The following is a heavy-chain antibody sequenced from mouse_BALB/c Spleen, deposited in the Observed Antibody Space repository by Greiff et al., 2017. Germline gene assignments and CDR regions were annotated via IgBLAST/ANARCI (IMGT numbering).Heavy chain of an antibody. J-gene: IGHJ4*01. CDR1: GYTFTSYT. Sequence: VKLMESGAELARPGASVKMSCKASGYTFTSYTMHWVKQRPGQGLEWIGYINPSSGYTNYNQKFKDKATLTADKSSSTAYMQLSSLTSEDSAVYYCARRTTVVAKGGYAMDYWGQGTSVTVSS. D-gene: IGHD1-1*01. CDR3: ARRTTVVAKGGYAMDY. CDR2: INPSSGYT. V-gene: IGHV1-4*01.